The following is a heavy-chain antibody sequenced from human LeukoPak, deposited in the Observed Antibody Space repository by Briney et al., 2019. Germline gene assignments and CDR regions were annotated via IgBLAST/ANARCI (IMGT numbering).Heavy chain of an antibody. V-gene: IGHV3-53*04. CDR1: GFTVSSDY. Sequence: PGGSLRLSCAASGFTVSSDYMSWVRQAPGKGLEWVSVIYSSSITSYADSVKGRFTISRHHSKNTLYLQMNSLRADDTAVYYCARGRGAANDAFDIWGQGTMVTVSS. CDR2: IYSSSIT. CDR3: ARGRGAANDAFDI. D-gene: IGHD3-10*01. J-gene: IGHJ3*02.